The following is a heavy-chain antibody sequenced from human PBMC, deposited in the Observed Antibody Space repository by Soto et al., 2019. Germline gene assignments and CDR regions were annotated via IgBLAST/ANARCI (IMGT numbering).Heavy chain of an antibody. D-gene: IGHD3-16*01. CDR1: GFTFSSYG. V-gene: IGHV3-30*18. Sequence: QVQLVESGGGVVQPGRSLRLSFAAYGFTFSSYGMHWVRQAPGKGLEWVAVISYDGSYKYYADSVKGRFTISRDNSKNTLYLQMNSLRAEDTAVYYCAKWNGGFDYWGQGTLVTVSS. CDR2: ISYDGSYK. CDR3: AKWNGGFDY. J-gene: IGHJ4*02.